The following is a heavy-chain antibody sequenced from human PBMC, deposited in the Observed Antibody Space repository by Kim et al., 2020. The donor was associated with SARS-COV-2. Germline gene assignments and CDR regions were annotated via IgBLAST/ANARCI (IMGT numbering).Heavy chain of an antibody. CDR1: GFTFSNAW. Sequence: GGSLRLSCAASGFTFSNAWMSWVRQAPGKGLEWVGRIKSKTDGGTTDYAAPVKGRFTISRDDSKNTLYLQMNSLKTEDTAVYYCTTDREARGVYGMDVWGQGTTVTVSS. CDR3: TTDREARGVYGMDV. CDR2: IKSKTDGGTT. V-gene: IGHV3-15*01. J-gene: IGHJ6*02. D-gene: IGHD3-10*01.